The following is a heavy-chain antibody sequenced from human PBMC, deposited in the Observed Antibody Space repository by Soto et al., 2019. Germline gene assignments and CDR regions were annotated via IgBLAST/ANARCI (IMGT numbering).Heavy chain of an antibody. CDR2: DYHSGTT. CDR3: AKYGSGNAYYFDK. V-gene: IGHV4-4*02. J-gene: IGHJ4*02. D-gene: IGHD3-3*01. CDR1: GASITNNYW. Sequence: PSETLSLTCAVSGASITNNYWCCWVRPPAKEGQEWVGEDYHSGTTNYNQSLKSRATLSVDKSKNLFSLKVTSVTAADTSVYYCAKYGSGNAYYFDKWGQGTLVTVSS.